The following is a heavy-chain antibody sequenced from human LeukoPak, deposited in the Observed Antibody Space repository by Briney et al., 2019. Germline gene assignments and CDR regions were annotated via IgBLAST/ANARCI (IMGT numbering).Heavy chain of an antibody. CDR3: AREYYYDSYYFDY. V-gene: IGHV3-30-3*01. Sequence: GGSLRLSCAASGFTFSSYAMHWVRRAPGKALEWVATISSDGGNRYYSDSVKGRFTISRDNSKNTLYLQMNSLRAEDTAVYYCAREYYYDSYYFDYWGQGTLVTVSS. D-gene: IGHD3-22*01. CDR1: GFTFSSYA. J-gene: IGHJ4*02. CDR2: ISSDGGNR.